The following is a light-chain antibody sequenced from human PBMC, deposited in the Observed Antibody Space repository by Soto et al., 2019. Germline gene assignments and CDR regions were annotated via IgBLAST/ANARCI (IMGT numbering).Light chain of an antibody. J-gene: IGKJ2*01. CDR3: QPDGDWPTDT. CDR2: DAS. V-gene: IGKV3-15*01. Sequence: VLAQSAARLSVSPGERATLSCRASQSVSRNLACYQQKPGQPPRLLVYDASTRANGVPAGFGGSGCGTEFTLTISGLQSEDFAVYYGQPDGDWPTDTFAQGTQVDI. CDR1: QSVSRN.